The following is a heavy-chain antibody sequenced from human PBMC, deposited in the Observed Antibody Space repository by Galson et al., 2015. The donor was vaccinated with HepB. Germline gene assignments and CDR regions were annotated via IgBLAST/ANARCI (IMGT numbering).Heavy chain of an antibody. J-gene: IGHJ3*02. CDR2: IYYSGST. CDR1: GGSISSSSYY. D-gene: IGHD3-10*01. Sequence: LSLTCTVSGGSISSSSYYWGWIRQPPGKGLEWIGSIYYSGSTYYNPSLKSRVTISVDTSKNQFSLKLSSVTAADTAVYYCARDHSQGWLITMVRADYPGAFDIWGQGTMVTVSS. CDR3: ARDHSQGWLITMVRADYPGAFDI. V-gene: IGHV4-39*07.